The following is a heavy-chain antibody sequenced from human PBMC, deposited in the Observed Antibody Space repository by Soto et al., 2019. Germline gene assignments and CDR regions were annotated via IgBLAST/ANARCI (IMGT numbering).Heavy chain of an antibody. D-gene: IGHD1-26*01. CDR1: GYTFTSYG. CDR2: ISAYNGNT. CDR3: ARGSIGRASPPH. J-gene: IGHJ4*02. Sequence: QVQLVQSGAEVKKPGASVKVSCKASGYTFTSYGISWVRQAPGQGLEWMGGISAYNGNTNNAQKLQGRVTMTTDTTTSAAHVELRSLRSDDPAEDYCARGSIGRASPPHWGQGTLVTVSS. V-gene: IGHV1-18*01.